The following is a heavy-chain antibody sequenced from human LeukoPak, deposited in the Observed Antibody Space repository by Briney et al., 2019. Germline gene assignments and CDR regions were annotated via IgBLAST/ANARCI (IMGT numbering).Heavy chain of an antibody. V-gene: IGHV1-46*01. D-gene: IGHD4-17*01. CDR1: GYTFTNYH. Sequence: ALVKVSCKGTGYTFTNYHMNWVRQAPGQGLEWMGIINPSGGSTTNAQKFQGRVIMTRDMSTSTVYMELSSLRSEDTAVYFCARYGHSPFFDYWGQGTLVIVSS. CDR2: INPSGGST. J-gene: IGHJ4*02. CDR3: ARYGHSPFFDY.